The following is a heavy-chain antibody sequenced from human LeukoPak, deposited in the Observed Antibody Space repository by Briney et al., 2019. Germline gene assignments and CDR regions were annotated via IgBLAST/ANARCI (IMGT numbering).Heavy chain of an antibody. V-gene: IGHV3-13*01. CDR3: ASSPSYSSSWYALDS. Sequence: GGSLRLSCAASGFTFSSYDMHWVRQATGKGLEWVSAIGTTGDTYYSHSVRSRFTTSRENAKNSLFLQMNSLRAGDTAVYFCASSPSYSSSWYALDSWGQGTLVTVSS. J-gene: IGHJ4*02. D-gene: IGHD6-13*01. CDR1: GFTFSSYD. CDR2: IGTTGDT.